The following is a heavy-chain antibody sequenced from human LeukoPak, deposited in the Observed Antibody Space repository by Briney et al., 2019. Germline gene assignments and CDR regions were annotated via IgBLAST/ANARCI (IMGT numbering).Heavy chain of an antibody. D-gene: IGHD3-10*01. CDR1: GGTFSSYA. CDR2: IIPIFGTA. J-gene: IGHJ4*02. CDR3: ARGWGNYYGSGSYFDY. V-gene: IGHV1-69*13. Sequence: SVKVSCKASGGTFSSYAISWVRQAPGQGLEWMGAIIPIFGTANYAQKFQGRVTITADESTSTAYMELSSLRSEDTAVYYCARGWGNYYGSGSYFDYWGQGTLVTVSS.